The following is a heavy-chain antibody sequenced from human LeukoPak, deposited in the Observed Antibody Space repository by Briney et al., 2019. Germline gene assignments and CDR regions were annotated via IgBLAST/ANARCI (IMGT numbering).Heavy chain of an antibody. Sequence: SETLSLTCTVSGGSISSYYWSWIRQPAGKGLEWIGRIDTSGSTNYNPSLKSRVTMSVDTSQNQFSLTLSSVTAADTAVYYCVRTSSGYYFDHWGQGTLVTVSS. CDR1: GGSISSYY. CDR2: IDTSGST. CDR3: VRTSSGYYFDH. D-gene: IGHD6-19*01. V-gene: IGHV4-4*07. J-gene: IGHJ4*02.